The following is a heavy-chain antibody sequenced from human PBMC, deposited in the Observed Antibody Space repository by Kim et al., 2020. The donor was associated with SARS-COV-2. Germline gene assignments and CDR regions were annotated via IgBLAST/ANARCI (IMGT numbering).Heavy chain of an antibody. CDR1: GFTVSSNY. V-gene: IGHV3-53*01. CDR3: ARGGIDDSSGYPTYYFDY. J-gene: IGHJ4*02. Sequence: GGSLRLSCAASGFTVSSNYMSWVRQAPGKGLEWVSVIYSGGSTYYADSVKGRFTISRDNSKNTLYLQMNSLRAEDTAVYYCARGGIDDSSGYPTYYFDYWGQGTLVTVSS. CDR2: IYSGGST. D-gene: IGHD3-22*01.